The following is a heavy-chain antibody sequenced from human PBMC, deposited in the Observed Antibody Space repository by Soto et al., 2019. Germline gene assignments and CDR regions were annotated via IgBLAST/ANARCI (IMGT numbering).Heavy chain of an antibody. D-gene: IGHD2-2*02. Sequence: GGSLRLSCAASGFTFSSYGMHWVRQAPGKGLEWVAVISYDGSNKYYADSVKGRFTISRDNSKNTLYLQMNSLRAEDTAVYYCAKKGSGCSSTSCYTPDWFDTWGQGTLVTVSS. CDR2: ISYDGSNK. CDR3: AKKGSGCSSTSCYTPDWFDT. CDR1: GFTFSSYG. J-gene: IGHJ5*02. V-gene: IGHV3-30*18.